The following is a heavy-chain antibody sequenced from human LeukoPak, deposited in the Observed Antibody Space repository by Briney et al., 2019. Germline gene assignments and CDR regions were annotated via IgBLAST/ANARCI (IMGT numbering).Heavy chain of an antibody. D-gene: IGHD3-22*01. Sequence: SETLSLTCAVSGGPIIASYWSWIRQPPGKGLEWIGYTHYSGTGNYNPSLKSRVTISIDTSKNQFSLKLSSVTAADTAVYYCARAPDYYDSSGYYYALDYWGQGTLVTVSS. CDR3: ARAPDYYDSSGYYYALDY. CDR1: GGPIIASY. V-gene: IGHV4-59*01. CDR2: THYSGTG. J-gene: IGHJ4*02.